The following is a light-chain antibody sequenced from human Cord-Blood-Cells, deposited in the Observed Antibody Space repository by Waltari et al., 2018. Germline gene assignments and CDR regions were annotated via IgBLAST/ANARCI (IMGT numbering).Light chain of an antibody. CDR2: DVS. Sequence: QSALPQPASVSGSPGQSITTPSTRTSSDGGVHHYVYWYQQHPGKAPKLLIYDVSNRPSGVSNRFSGAKSGNTASLTISGLQAEDEADYYCSSYTSSSTVVFGGGTKLTVL. J-gene: IGLJ2*01. CDR3: SSYTSSSTVV. V-gene: IGLV2-14*01. CDR1: SSDGGVHHY.